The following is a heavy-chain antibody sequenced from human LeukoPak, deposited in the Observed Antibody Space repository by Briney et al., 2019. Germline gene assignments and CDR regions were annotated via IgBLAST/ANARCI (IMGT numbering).Heavy chain of an antibody. CDR1: GGSISSTGSF. D-gene: IGHD2-15*01. CDR3: WLEKVVAAYFDS. V-gene: IGHV4-39*07. CDR2: IYSGGIT. J-gene: IGHJ4*02. Sequence: SETLSLTCTVSGGSISSTGSFWGWIRQPPGKGLEWIGSIYSGGITYYNPSLKSRVTISEDTSKNQFSLKMTSMTAADTAIYYCWLEKVVAAYFDSWGQGTLVTVSS.